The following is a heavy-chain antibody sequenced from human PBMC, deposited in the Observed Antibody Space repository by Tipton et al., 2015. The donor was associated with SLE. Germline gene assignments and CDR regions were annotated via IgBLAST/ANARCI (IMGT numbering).Heavy chain of an antibody. D-gene: IGHD2-2*01. CDR2: VYRSGST. J-gene: IGHJ6*03. Sequence: TLSLTCTVSGGSISSGGYYWSWMRQPAGKRLEWIGRVYRSGSTNYNPSLKSRVTISEDTSKNQFSLKLSSVTAADTAVYYCARVPAFYYYYMDVWGKGTTVTVSS. CDR3: ARVPAFYYYYMDV. V-gene: IGHV4-61*02. CDR1: GGSISSGGYY.